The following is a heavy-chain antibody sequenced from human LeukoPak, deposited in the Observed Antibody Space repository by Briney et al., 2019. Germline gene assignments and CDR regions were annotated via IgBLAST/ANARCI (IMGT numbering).Heavy chain of an antibody. Sequence: EESLKISCKGSGYSFTSYRIGWVRQLPGKGLEWMGIIYPGDSDTRYSPSFQGQVTISADKSISTAYLQWSSLKASDTAMYYCARRFLESFDYWGQGTLVTVSS. V-gene: IGHV5-51*01. CDR1: GYSFTSYR. D-gene: IGHD3-3*01. J-gene: IGHJ4*02. CDR3: ARRFLESFDY. CDR2: IYPGDSDT.